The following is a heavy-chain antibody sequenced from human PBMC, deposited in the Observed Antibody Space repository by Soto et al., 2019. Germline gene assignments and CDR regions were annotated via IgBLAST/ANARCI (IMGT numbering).Heavy chain of an antibody. V-gene: IGHV2-5*02. CDR3: AHGSCTSADCYPNPYLDY. J-gene: IGHJ4*02. CDR1: GVSLSTSAVG. D-gene: IGHD2-2*01. CDR2: IYWDGDE. Sequence: QITLKESGPPLVKPTQTLTLTCTFSGVSLSTSAVGVGWIRQPPGKALEWLALIYWDGDERYSPSLKSRLTITKDTSKNQVVLTMTNMDPADTATYSCAHGSCTSADCYPNPYLDYWGQGILVTVSS.